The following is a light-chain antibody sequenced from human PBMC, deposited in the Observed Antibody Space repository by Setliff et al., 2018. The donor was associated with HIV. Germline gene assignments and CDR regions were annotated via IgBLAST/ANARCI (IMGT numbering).Light chain of an antibody. CDR2: STS. V-gene: IGLV7-43*01. CDR1: TGAVTDNYF. CDR3: LLYAGDSQA. J-gene: IGLJ1*01. Sequence: QAVVTQEPSLTVSPGGTVTLTCASSTGAVTDNYFPNWYQQKPGQAPRPLIYSTSKKYSWTPARFSGSLLGGNAALTLSNVQPEDEAEYYCLLYAGDSQALGTGTKVTVL.